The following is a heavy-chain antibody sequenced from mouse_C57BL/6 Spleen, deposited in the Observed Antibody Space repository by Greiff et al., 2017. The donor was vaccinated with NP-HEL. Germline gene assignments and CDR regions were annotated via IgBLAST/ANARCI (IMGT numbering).Heavy chain of an antibody. V-gene: IGHV1-55*01. D-gene: IGHD2-4*01. CDR1: GYTFTSYW. J-gene: IGHJ2*01. CDR3: ASLYDYDGGDFDY. CDR2: IYPGSGST. Sequence: QVQLQQPGAELVKPGASVKMSCKASGYTFTSYWITWVKQRPGQGLEWIGDIYPGSGSTNYNEKFKSKATLTVDKSSSTAYMQLSSLTSEDSAVYYCASLYDYDGGDFDYWGQGTTLTVSS.